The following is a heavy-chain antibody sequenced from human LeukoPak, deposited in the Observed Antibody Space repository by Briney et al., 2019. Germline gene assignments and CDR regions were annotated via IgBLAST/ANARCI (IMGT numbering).Heavy chain of an antibody. J-gene: IGHJ4*02. CDR1: GYSISSGYY. D-gene: IGHD3-10*01. CDR3: ARTSISLLWFGELFHYFDY. Sequence: SETLPLTCTVSGYSISSGYYWGWIRQPPGKGLEWIGSIYHSGSTYYNPSLKSRVTISVDKSKNQFSLKLSSVTAADTAVYYCARTSISLLWFGELFHYFDYWGQGTLVTVSS. CDR2: IYHSGST. V-gene: IGHV4-38-2*02.